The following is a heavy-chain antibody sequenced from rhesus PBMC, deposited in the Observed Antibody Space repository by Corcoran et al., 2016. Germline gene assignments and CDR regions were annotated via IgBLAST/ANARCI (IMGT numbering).Heavy chain of an antibody. V-gene: IGHV4S14*01. CDR1: GSSISRGSY. CDR3: ARVGCSGGVCYQQGDY. D-gene: IGHD2-39*02. J-gene: IGHJ4*01. Sequence: QVQLQESGPGLVKPSETLSLTVPASGSSISRGSYWGWFRQPQGKGLGWIGGINGSGVSNYPNPSLKSRVTLSVDTSKNQFSLKLSSVTAADTAVYYCARVGCSGGVCYQQGDYWGQGVLVTVSS. CDR2: INGSGVSN.